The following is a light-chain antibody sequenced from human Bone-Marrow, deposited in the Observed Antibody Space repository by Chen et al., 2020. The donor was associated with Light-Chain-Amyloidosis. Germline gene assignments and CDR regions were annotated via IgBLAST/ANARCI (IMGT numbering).Light chain of an antibody. CDR1: NIGSTS. V-gene: IGLV3-21*02. CDR3: QVWDRSSDCPV. CDR2: DDS. Sequence: SYVLTQPSSVSVAPGQTDTIACGGNNIGSTSVHWYQQTPGQAPLLVVYDDSDRPSGIPERLSGSNSGNTATLTISRVEAGDEADYYCQVWDRSSDCPVFGGGTKLTVL. J-gene: IGLJ3*02.